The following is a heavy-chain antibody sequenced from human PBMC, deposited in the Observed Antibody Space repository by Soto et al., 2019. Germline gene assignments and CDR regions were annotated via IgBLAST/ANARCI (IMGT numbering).Heavy chain of an antibody. Sequence: GASVKVSCKVSGYTLTELSMHWVRQAPGKGLEWMGGFDPEDGETIYAQKFQGRVTMTEDTSTDTAYMELSSLRSEDTAVYYCATGPKDIVVVPAVTAFDIWGQGTMVTVS. J-gene: IGHJ3*02. CDR1: GYTLTELS. CDR3: ATGPKDIVVVPAVTAFDI. D-gene: IGHD2-2*01. CDR2: FDPEDGET. V-gene: IGHV1-24*01.